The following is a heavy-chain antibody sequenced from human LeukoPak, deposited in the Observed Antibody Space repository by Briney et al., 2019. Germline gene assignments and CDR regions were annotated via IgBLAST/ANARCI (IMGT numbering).Heavy chain of an antibody. J-gene: IGHJ4*02. Sequence: ASVRVSCKTSGYTFTSYHAHWVRQAPRQGLEWMGIINCGDGYTNYAQKFQGRVSVTADTSTSTLYMELSSLTTEDTAIYYCTRDLGGSYSIDYWGQGTLVTVSS. CDR3: TRDLGGSYSIDY. D-gene: IGHD1-26*01. CDR1: GYTFTSYH. V-gene: IGHV1-46*01. CDR2: INCGDGYT.